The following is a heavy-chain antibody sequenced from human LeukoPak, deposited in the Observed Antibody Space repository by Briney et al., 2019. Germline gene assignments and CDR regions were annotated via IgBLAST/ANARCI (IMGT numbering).Heavy chain of an antibody. CDR2: IYYSGST. D-gene: IGHD6-19*01. CDR3: AGSIAVAGIDY. Sequence: PSETLSLTCTVSGGSISSYYWSWIRQPPGKGLEWIGYIYYSGSTNYNPSLKSRVTISVDTSKNQFSLKLSSVTAADTAVYYCAGSIAVAGIDYRGQGTLVTVSS. CDR1: GGSISSYY. J-gene: IGHJ4*02. V-gene: IGHV4-59*01.